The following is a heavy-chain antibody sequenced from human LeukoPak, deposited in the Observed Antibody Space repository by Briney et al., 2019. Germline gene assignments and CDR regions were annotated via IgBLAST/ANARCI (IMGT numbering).Heavy chain of an antibody. D-gene: IGHD2-21*02. CDR2: IKSKSDGGTT. V-gene: IGHV3-15*01. J-gene: IGHJ5*02. CDR3: STDLYCGGDCDPGA. CDR1: GFTFSNAW. Sequence: PGGSLRLSCAASGFTFSNAWMSWVRQAPGKGLEWVGRIKSKSDGGTTDYAAPVKGRFTISRDDSRNTLYLQMNSLKTEDTAIYYCSTDLYCGGDCDPGAWGQGILVTVSS.